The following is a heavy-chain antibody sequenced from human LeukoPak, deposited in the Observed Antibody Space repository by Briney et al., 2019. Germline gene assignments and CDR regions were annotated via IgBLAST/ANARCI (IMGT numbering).Heavy chain of an antibody. Sequence: PGGSLRLSCAASGFTFSSYGMHWVRQAPGKGLEWVAFIRYDGSNKYYADSVKGRFTISRDNSKNTLYLQMNSLRAEATAVYYCAKDLGSSGWYDSFDIWGQGTMVTVSS. CDR3: AKDLGSSGWYDSFDI. CDR2: IRYDGSNK. CDR1: GFTFSSYG. D-gene: IGHD6-19*01. J-gene: IGHJ3*02. V-gene: IGHV3-30*02.